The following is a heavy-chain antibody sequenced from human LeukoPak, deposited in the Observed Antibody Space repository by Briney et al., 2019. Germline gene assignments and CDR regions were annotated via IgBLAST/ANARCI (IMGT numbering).Heavy chain of an antibody. CDR1: GFTFSRND. CDR2: IKFDGSDK. CDR3: AKDKSMVRELDY. V-gene: IGHV3-30*02. D-gene: IGHD3-10*01. Sequence: GGSLRLSCAASGFTFSRNDMDWVRRAPGKGLEWVTFIKFDGSDKYYADSVKGRFTISRDNSKNTLFLQMNNLRAEDTAVYYCAKDKSMVRELDYWGQGTLVTVSS. J-gene: IGHJ4*02.